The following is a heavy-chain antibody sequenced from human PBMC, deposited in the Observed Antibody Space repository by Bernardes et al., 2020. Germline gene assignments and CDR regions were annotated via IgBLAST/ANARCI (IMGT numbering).Heavy chain of an antibody. V-gene: IGHV4-34*01. J-gene: IGHJ3*02. Sequence: SETLSLTCAVYGGSFSGYSWTWIRQPPGKGLEWIGEINHSGSTNYNPSLKSRLTISVDTSKNQFSLKLSSLPAADTAVYYCARTKYCSSTSCFRGFEIWGQGTMVTVSS. D-gene: IGHD2-2*01. CDR1: GGSFSGYS. CDR2: INHSGST. CDR3: ARTKYCSSTSCFRGFEI.